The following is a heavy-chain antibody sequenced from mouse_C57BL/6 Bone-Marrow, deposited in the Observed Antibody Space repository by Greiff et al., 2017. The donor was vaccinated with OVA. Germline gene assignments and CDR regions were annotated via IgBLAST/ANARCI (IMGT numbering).Heavy chain of an antibody. CDR3: AREGFAY. J-gene: IGHJ3*01. CDR2: ISYDGSN. CDR1: GYSITSGYY. V-gene: IGHV3-6*01. Sequence: ESGPGLVKPSQSLSLTCSVTGYSITSGYYWNWIRQFPGNKLEWMGYISYDGSNNYHPSLKNRISITSDTSKNQFFLKLNSVTTEDTATYCCAREGFAYWGQGTLVTVSA.